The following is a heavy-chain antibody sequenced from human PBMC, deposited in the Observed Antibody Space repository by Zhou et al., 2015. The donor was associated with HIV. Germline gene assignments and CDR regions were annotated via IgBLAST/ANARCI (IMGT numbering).Heavy chain of an antibody. CDR2: LDPYSGDT. Sequence: QVQLVQSGTEVKKTGASVRVSCKSAGYTFTNFFIHWVRQAPGQGLEWMECLDPYSGDTDSAQKFQGRVTMTRDTSITTAYMDLTRLTSDDTAVYFCARVVRGVGAYFDYWGQGTLVTVSS. CDR1: GYTFTNFF. J-gene: IGHJ4*02. V-gene: IGHV1-2*02. CDR3: ARVVRGVGAYFDY. D-gene: IGHD1-26*01.